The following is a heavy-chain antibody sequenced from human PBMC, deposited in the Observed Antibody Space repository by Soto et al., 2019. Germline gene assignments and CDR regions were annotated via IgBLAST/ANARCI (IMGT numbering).Heavy chain of an antibody. J-gene: IGHJ5*02. CDR2: IIPILGIA. V-gene: IGHV1-69*02. CDR1: GGTFSSYT. Sequence: QVQLVQSGAEVKKPGSSVKVSCKASGGTFSSYTISWVRQAPGQGLEWMGRIIPILGIANYAQKFQGRVTITTDKSTRPAYMELGSLRSEDTAVYYCARAGPLWFGDPPPHNWFDPWGQGTLVTVSS. D-gene: IGHD3-10*01. CDR3: ARAGPLWFGDPPPHNWFDP.